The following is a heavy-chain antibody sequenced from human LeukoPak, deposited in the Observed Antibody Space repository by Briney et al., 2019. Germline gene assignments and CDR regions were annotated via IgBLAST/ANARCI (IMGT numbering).Heavy chain of an antibody. CDR3: ARASDPWLQLS. CDR1: GFTFSNYW. V-gene: IGHV3-7*05. J-gene: IGHJ5*02. D-gene: IGHD5-24*01. CDR2: IKQDGSEK. Sequence: GGSLRLSCAASGFTFSNYWMIWVRQAPGKGLEWVGNIKQDGSEKRYADSVRGRFSISRDNAQTSLYLQMNSLRAEDTAVYYCARASDPWLQLSWGQGTLVTVSS.